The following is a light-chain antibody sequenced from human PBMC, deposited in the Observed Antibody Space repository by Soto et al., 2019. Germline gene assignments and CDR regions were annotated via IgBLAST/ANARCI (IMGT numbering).Light chain of an antibody. J-gene: IGKJ4*01. CDR2: RAS. CDR1: QTIGNY. V-gene: IGKV1-39*01. Sequence: DIQMTQSPASLSASVGDRVTITCRASQTIGNYLNWYQQKPGKAPTVVIYRASTLQSGVPSRFSGSGSGTDFTLTISSLQPEDFATYYCQQSYYTPLTFGGGTKVDIK. CDR3: QQSYYTPLT.